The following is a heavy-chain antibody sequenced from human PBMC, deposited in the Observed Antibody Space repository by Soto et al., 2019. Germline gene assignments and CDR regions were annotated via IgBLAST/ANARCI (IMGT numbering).Heavy chain of an antibody. CDR3: AKALRGSSGSVVDY. CDR1: GFTFSSYG. CDR2: ISYGGSNK. Sequence: PGGSLRLSCAASGFTFSSYGMHWVRQAPGKGLEWVAVISYGGSNKYYADSVKGRFTISRDNSKNTLYLQMNSLRAEDTAVYYCAKALRGSSGSVVDYWGQGTLVTVSS. D-gene: IGHD6-19*01. J-gene: IGHJ4*02. V-gene: IGHV3-30*18.